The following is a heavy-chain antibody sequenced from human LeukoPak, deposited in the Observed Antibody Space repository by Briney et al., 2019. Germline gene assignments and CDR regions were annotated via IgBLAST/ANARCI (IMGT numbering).Heavy chain of an antibody. CDR2: ISTSETTK. D-gene: IGHD2-21*01. Sequence: GGSLRLSCAASGFTFSSYSMNWVRQAPGKGLEWVSYISTSETTKYYADSVKGRFTISRDNAKNSLFLQMNSLRDEDTAVYYCVKDHLWAMDVWGQGTTVTVSS. V-gene: IGHV3-48*02. CDR3: VKDHLWAMDV. CDR1: GFTFSSYS. J-gene: IGHJ6*02.